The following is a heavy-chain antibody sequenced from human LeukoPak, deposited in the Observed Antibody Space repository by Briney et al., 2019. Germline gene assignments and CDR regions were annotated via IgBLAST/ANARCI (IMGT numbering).Heavy chain of an antibody. CDR2: ISGSGGST. D-gene: IGHD6-19*01. Sequence: GGSLRLPCAASGFTFSNYAMNWVRQAPGKGLEWVSAISGSGGSTYYADSVKGRFTISRDNSKNTLYLQMNSLRAEDTAVYYCATDVLYSSGWYEWYWGQGTLVTVSS. CDR1: GFTFSNYA. J-gene: IGHJ4*02. CDR3: ATDVLYSSGWYEWY. V-gene: IGHV3-23*01.